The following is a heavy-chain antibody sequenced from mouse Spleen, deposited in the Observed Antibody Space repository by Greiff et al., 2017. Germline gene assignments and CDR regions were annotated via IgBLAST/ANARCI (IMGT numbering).Heavy chain of an antibody. CDR2: IDPSDSET. CDR3: ASIPPYGNYLAY. V-gene: IGHV1-52*01. D-gene: IGHD2-1*01. CDR1: GYTFTSYW. Sequence: VQLQQSGAELVRPGSSVKLSCKASGYTFTSYWMHWVKQRPIQGLEWIGNIDPSDSETHYNQKFKDKATLTVDKSSSTAYMQLSSLTSEDSAVYYCASIPPYGNYLAYWGQGTLVTVSA. J-gene: IGHJ3*01.